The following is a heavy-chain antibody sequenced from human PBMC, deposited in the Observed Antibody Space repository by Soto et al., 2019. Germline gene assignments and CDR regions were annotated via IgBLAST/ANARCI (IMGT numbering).Heavy chain of an antibody. CDR3: ARDPRRDTYYYGSGSKNWFDP. CDR2: INPSGGST. Sequence: GASVKVSCKASGYTFTSYYMHWVRQAPGQGLEWMGIINPSGGSTSYAQKFQGRVTMTRDTSTSTVYMELSSLRSEDTAVYYCARDPRRDTYYYGSGSKNWFDPWGQGTLVTVSS. D-gene: IGHD3-10*01. V-gene: IGHV1-46*03. CDR1: GYTFTSYY. J-gene: IGHJ5*02.